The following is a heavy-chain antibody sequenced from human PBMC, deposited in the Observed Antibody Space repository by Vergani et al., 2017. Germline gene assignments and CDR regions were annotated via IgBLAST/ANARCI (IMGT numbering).Heavy chain of an antibody. CDR3: ARDPKRRDGYNYNXFDP. CDR1: GYTFTGYY. D-gene: IGHD5-24*01. CDR2: INPNSGGT. J-gene: IGHJ5*02. V-gene: IGHV1-2*02. Sequence: QVQLVQSGAEVKKPGASVKVSCKASGYTFTGYYMHWVRQAPGQGLEWMGWINPNSGGTNYAQKFQGRVTMTRDTSISTAYMELSRLRSDDTAVYYCARDPKRRDGYNYNXFDPWGQGTLVTVSS.